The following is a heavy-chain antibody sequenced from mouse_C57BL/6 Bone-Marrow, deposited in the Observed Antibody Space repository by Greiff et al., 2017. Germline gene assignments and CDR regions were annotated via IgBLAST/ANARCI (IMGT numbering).Heavy chain of an antibody. D-gene: IGHD2-5*01. J-gene: IGHJ4*01. V-gene: IGHV1-55*01. CDR3: ARVSNCVGYYAMDY. CDR1: GYTFPSYW. CDR2: IYPGSGGT. Sequence: QVQLQQPGAELVKPGASVKMSCKASGYTFPSYWINWVKQRPGKGLEWIGDIYPGSGGTNYNEKFKSKATLTADTSSSTAYMQLSSLTSEDSAVYYCARVSNCVGYYAMDYWGQGTSVTVSS.